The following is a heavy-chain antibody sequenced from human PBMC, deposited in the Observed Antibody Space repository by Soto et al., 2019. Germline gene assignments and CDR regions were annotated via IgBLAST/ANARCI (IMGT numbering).Heavy chain of an antibody. CDR2: IYSSGST. Sequence: SETLSLTCTVSGGSIISSSYYWGWIRQPPGKGLEWIGSIYSSGSTYCNPSLKSRVTISVDTSKNQFSLKLSSVTAADTAVHYCVRGGGYDPFDYWGQGVLVTVSS. J-gene: IGHJ4*02. D-gene: IGHD5-12*01. CDR1: GGSIISSSYY. V-gene: IGHV4-39*01. CDR3: VRGGGYDPFDY.